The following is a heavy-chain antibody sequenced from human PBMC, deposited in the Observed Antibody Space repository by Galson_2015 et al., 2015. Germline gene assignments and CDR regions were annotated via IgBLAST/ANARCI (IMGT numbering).Heavy chain of an antibody. CDR1: GFTFSTYG. J-gene: IGHJ6*02. Sequence: SLRLSCAASGFTFSTYGMNWVRQAPGKGLEWVSGIRGSGGSTYYADSVKGRFTISRDNSKKTLYLQMNSLRAGDTAVYYCAKDSSRTLHYYYGKDVWGQGTTVTVSS. V-gene: IGHV3-23*01. CDR2: IRGSGGST. CDR3: AKDSSRTLHYYYGKDV. D-gene: IGHD2-15*01.